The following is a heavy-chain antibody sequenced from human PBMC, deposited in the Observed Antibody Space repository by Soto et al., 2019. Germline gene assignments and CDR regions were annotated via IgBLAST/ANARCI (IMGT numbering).Heavy chain of an antibody. Sequence: EVQLVESGGGVVMPGGSLTLSCAASGFTFSSYSMNWVRQAPGKGLEWVASISSGSSYIYYADSLKGRFTISRDNAKNSLHLQMDRPRVDDAAVYSCATGRVGYTTSDYWGQGTQVTVSS. J-gene: IGHJ4*02. CDR2: ISSGSSYI. D-gene: IGHD3-10*01. CDR1: GFTFSSYS. V-gene: IGHV3-21*02. CDR3: ATGRVGYTTSDY.